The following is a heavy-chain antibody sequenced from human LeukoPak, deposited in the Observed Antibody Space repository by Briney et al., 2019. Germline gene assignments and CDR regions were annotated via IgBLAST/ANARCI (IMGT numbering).Heavy chain of an antibody. V-gene: IGHV4-59*08. Sequence: SETLSLTCTVSGGSXXNYYWSWIRQPXXXXXXXXXYIXXXGSTNYNPSLKSRVTISVDTSKNQFSLKLNSVTAADTAVYYCARTGARDCYASNCYWFDPWGQGTLVTVSS. D-gene: IGHD3-16*01. CDR3: ARTGARDCYASNCYWFDP. J-gene: IGHJ5*02. CDR1: GGSXXNYY. CDR2: IXXXGST.